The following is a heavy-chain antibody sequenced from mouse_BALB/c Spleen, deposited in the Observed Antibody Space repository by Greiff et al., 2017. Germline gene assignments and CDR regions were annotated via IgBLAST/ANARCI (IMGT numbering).Heavy chain of an antibody. V-gene: IGHV5-6-4*01. CDR2: ISSGGSYT. CDR1: GFTFSSYT. CDR3: TRDRDDYGAMDY. J-gene: IGHJ4*01. D-gene: IGHD2-4*01. Sequence: EVKVVESGGGLVKPGGSLKLSCAASGFTFSSYTMSWVRQTPEKRLEWVATISSGGSYTYYPDSVKGRFTISRYNAKNTLYLQMSSLKSEDTAMYYCTRDRDDYGAMDYWGQGTSVTVSS.